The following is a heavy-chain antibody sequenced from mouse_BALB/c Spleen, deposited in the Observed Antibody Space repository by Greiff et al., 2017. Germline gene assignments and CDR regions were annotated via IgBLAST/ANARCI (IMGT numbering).Heavy chain of an antibody. D-gene: IGHD2-3*01. Sequence: VQLVESGTVLARPGASVKMSCKASGYSFTSYWMHWVKQRPGQGLEWIGYINPSSGYTEYNQKFKDKTTLTADKSSSTAYMQLSSLTSEDSAVYYCARRDDGYSYWYFDVWGAGTTVTVSS. CDR3: ARRDDGYSYWYFDV. J-gene: IGHJ1*01. V-gene: IGHV1-4*02. CDR2: INPSSGYT. CDR1: GYSFTSYW.